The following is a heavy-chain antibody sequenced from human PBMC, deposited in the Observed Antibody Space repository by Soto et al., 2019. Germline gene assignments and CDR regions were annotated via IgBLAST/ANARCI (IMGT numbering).Heavy chain of an antibody. J-gene: IGHJ4*02. Sequence: QITLKESGPPLVNPTQTLTLTCTFSGFSLSTTAEGVGWIRQPPGKALEWLALIYWDDDEGYSPSLKSRLTITKDTSKNQVVLTMTNVDPVDTATYYCAHGSCSSADCYPNPYLDYWGQGILVTVSS. V-gene: IGHV2-5*02. CDR2: IYWDDDE. CDR3: AHGSCSSADCYPNPYLDY. D-gene: IGHD2-2*01. CDR1: GFSLSTTAEG.